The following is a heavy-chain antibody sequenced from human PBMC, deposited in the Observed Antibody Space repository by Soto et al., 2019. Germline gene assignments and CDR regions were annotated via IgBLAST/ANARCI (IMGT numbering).Heavy chain of an antibody. V-gene: IGHV4-61*01. Sequence: SETLSLTCTVSGGSVSSGSYYWSWIRQPPGKGLEWIGYIYYSGSTNYNPSLKSRVTISVDTSKNQFSLKLSSVTAADTAVYYRARVPRGYQLLGAFDIWGQGTIVTVSS. D-gene: IGHD2-2*01. CDR3: ARVPRGYQLLGAFDI. J-gene: IGHJ3*02. CDR1: GGSVSSGSYY. CDR2: IYYSGST.